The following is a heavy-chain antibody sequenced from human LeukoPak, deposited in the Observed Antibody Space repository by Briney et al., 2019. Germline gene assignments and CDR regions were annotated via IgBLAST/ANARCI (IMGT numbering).Heavy chain of an antibody. J-gene: IGHJ6*03. CDR2: INHSGST. V-gene: IGHV4-34*01. CDR1: GGSFSGYY. Sequence: PSETLSLTCAVYGGSFSGYYWSWIRQPPGKGLEWIGEINHSGSTNYNPSLKSRVTISVDTSKNQFSLKLSSVTAADTAVYYCARVPSGYDFWSGFYYYYYMDVWGKGTTVTVSS. D-gene: IGHD3-3*01. CDR3: ARVPSGYDFWSGFYYYYYMDV.